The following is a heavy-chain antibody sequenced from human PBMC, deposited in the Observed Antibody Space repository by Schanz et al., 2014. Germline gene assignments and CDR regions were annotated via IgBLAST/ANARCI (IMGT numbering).Heavy chain of an antibody. CDR1: GFAFSVYG. D-gene: IGHD1-1*01. Sequence: QVQMVESGGGVVQPGRSLRLSCAASGFAFSVYGMHWVRQAPGKGPEWVAVIWNNGVTKYYADSVRGRFTISRDNSKTTLSLQMNSLRAGDTAVYYCARGTDWNLHYWGQGALVTVSS. V-gene: IGHV3-33*01. CDR3: ARGTDWNLHY. CDR2: IWNNGVTK. J-gene: IGHJ4*02.